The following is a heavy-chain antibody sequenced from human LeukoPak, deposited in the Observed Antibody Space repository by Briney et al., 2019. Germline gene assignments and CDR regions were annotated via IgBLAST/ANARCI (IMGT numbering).Heavy chain of an antibody. J-gene: IGHJ6*03. Sequence: GESLKISCKGSGYSFTSYWIGWVRQLPGKGLEWMGIIYPGDSDTRYSPSFQGQVTISADKSISTAYLQWSSLKASDTAMYYCARHKGGWSDYYYYYMDVWGKGTTVTISS. D-gene: IGHD6-19*01. CDR1: GYSFTSYW. V-gene: IGHV5-51*01. CDR3: ARHKGGWSDYYYYYMDV. CDR2: IYPGDSDT.